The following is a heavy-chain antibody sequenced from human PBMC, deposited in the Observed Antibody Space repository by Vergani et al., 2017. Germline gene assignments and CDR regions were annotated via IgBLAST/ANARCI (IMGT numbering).Heavy chain of an antibody. V-gene: IGHV3-30*03. Sequence: QVQLVESGGGVVQPGRSLRLSCAASGFTFSSYGMHWVRQAPGKGLEWVAVISYDGSNKYYADSVKGRFTISRDNSKNTLYLQMNSLRAEDTAVYYCARDGPIVLMVYATEGAFDIWGQGTMVTVSS. CDR3: ARDGPIVLMVYATEGAFDI. CDR2: ISYDGSNK. J-gene: IGHJ3*02. CDR1: GFTFSSYG. D-gene: IGHD2-8*01.